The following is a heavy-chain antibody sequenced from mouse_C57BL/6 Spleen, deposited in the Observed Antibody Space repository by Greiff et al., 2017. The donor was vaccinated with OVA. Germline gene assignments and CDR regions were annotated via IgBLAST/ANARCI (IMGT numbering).Heavy chain of an antibody. V-gene: IGHV1-15*01. CDR1: GYTFTDYG. D-gene: IGHD1-1*01. CDR2: IDPETGGT. Sequence: VQLQQSGAELVRPGASVTLSCKASGYTFTDYGMHWVKQTPVHGLEWIGAIDPETGGTAYNQKFKGKAILTADKSSSTAYMELRSLTSEDSAVYYCTLITTVVFDYWGQGTTLTVSS. CDR3: TLITTVVFDY. J-gene: IGHJ2*01.